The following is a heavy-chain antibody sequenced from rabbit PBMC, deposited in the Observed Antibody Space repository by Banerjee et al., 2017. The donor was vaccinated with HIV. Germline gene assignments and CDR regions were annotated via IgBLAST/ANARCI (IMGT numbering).Heavy chain of an antibody. J-gene: IGHJ4*01. CDR3: ARDLAGVIGWNFNL. CDR2: IDAGNSGST. V-gene: IGHV1S45*01. CDR1: GFDFSNNVL. D-gene: IGHD4-1*01. Sequence: QEQLEESGGDLVKPEGSLTLTCKASGFDFSNNVLCWVRQAPGKGLEWIGCIDAGNSGSTWYASWVNGRFTISKTSSTTVTLQMTSLTAADTATYFCARDLAGVIGWNFNLWGQGTLVTV.